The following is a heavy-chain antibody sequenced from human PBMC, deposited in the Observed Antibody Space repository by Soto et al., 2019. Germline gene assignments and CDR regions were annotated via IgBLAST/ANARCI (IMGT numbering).Heavy chain of an antibody. D-gene: IGHD3-16*01. CDR1: GFTVSKYW. J-gene: IGHJ4*02. CDR2: ITSDGGST. CDR3: FKIGGFDF. Sequence: GSLRLSCVASGFTVSKYWMHWVRQAPGKGLVWLSRITSDGGSTSYADSVKGRVTISRDNANNTVFLQMNSLRAEDTAVYYCFKIGGFDFWGQGAVVTVSS. V-gene: IGHV3-74*01.